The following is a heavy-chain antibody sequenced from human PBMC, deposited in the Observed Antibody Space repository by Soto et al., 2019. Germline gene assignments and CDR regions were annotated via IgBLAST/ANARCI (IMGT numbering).Heavy chain of an antibody. D-gene: IGHD3-10*01. Sequence: ASVKVSCKASGYTFTSYGISWVRQAPGQGLEWMGWISAYNGITNYAQKLQGRVTMTTDTSTSTAYMELSSLRSEDTAVYYCARVGHGGSGPYYYYMEVWGKGTTVTVS. CDR3: ARVGHGGSGPYYYYMEV. CDR2: ISAYNGIT. V-gene: IGHV1-18*01. CDR1: GYTFTSYG. J-gene: IGHJ6*03.